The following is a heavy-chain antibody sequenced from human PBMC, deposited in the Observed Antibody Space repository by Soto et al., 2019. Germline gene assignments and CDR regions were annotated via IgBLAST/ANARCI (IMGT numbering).Heavy chain of an antibody. CDR3: ARQGIVVDLDY. Sequence: ASVKVSCKASGYTFTSYAMHWVRQAPGQRLEWMGWISAYNGNTNYAQKLQGRVTMTTDTSTGTAYMELRSLRSDDTAVYYCARQGIVVDLDYWGQGTLVTVSS. V-gene: IGHV1-18*01. J-gene: IGHJ4*02. D-gene: IGHD2-15*01. CDR2: ISAYNGNT. CDR1: GYTFTSYA.